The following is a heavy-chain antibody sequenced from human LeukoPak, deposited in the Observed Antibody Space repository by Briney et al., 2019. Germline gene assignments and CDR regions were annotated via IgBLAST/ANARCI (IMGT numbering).Heavy chain of an antibody. CDR1: GFTFSSYG. CDR3: AKTGYPPYYYGMDV. J-gene: IGHJ6*02. D-gene: IGHD3-9*01. Sequence: SGGSLRLSCAASGFTFSSYGMHWVRQAPGKGLEWVAVISYDGRNKYSADSVKGRFTISRDNSKNTLYLQMNTLGAEDTAVYYCAKTGYPPYYYGMDVWGQGTTVTVSS. CDR2: ISYDGRNK. V-gene: IGHV3-30*18.